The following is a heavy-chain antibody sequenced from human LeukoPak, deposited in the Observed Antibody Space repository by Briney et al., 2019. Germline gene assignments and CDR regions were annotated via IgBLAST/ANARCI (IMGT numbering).Heavy chain of an antibody. D-gene: IGHD3-3*01. CDR1: GGSFSGYY. Sequence: SETLSLTCAVYGGSFSGYYWSWIRQPPGKGLEWIGEINHSGSTNYNPSLKSRVTISVDTSKNQFSLKLSSVTAADTAVYYCARGRTYYDFWSGYHFDYWGQGTLVTVSS. J-gene: IGHJ4*02. CDR2: INHSGST. CDR3: ARGRTYYDFWSGYHFDY. V-gene: IGHV4-34*01.